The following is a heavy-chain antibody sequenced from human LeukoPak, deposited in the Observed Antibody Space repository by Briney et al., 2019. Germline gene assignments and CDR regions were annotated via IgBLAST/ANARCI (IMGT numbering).Heavy chain of an antibody. Sequence: GGSLRLSCAASGFTFSSYATSWVRQAPGKGLEWVSAISGSGGSTYYADSVKGRFTISRDNSKNTLYLQMNSLRAEDTAVYYCAKDRLFLNYYDSSGYYYDWFDPWGQGTLVTVSS. CDR1: GFTFSSYA. CDR3: AKDRLFLNYYDSSGYYYDWFDP. V-gene: IGHV3-23*01. D-gene: IGHD3-22*01. CDR2: ISGSGGST. J-gene: IGHJ5*02.